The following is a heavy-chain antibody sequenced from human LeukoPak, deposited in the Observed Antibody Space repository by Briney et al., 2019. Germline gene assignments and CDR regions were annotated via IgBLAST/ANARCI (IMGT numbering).Heavy chain of an antibody. Sequence: PGGSLRLSCAASGFTFDDYGMSWVRQAPGKGLEWVSGINWNGGSTGYADSVKGRFTISRDNAKNSLYLQMNSLRAEDTALYYCARGRYYGSGSYADYWGQGTLVTVSS. CDR3: ARGRYYGSGSYADY. CDR1: GFTFDDYG. V-gene: IGHV3-20*04. D-gene: IGHD3-10*01. CDR2: INWNGGST. J-gene: IGHJ4*02.